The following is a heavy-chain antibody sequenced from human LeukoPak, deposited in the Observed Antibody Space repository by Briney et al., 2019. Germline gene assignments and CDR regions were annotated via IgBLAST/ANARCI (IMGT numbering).Heavy chain of an antibody. V-gene: IGHV3-48*03. CDR2: ISTDGSTT. CDR3: AKGPGTGWYEYFQH. D-gene: IGHD6-19*01. CDR1: GFTFSSYE. Sequence: PGGSLRLSCAASGFTFSSYEMHWFRQVPGKGLEWISYISTDGSTTNYAESVRGRFTIPRDNSKNTLYLQMNSLRADDTAVHYCAKGPGTGWYEYFQHWGQGTLVTVSS. J-gene: IGHJ1*01.